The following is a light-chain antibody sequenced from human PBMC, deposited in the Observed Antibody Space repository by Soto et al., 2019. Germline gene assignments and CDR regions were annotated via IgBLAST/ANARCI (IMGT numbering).Light chain of an antibody. Sequence: QSVLTQAASASGTPGQRVTISCSGSSSNIGSNYVYWYQQLPGTAPKLLIYSDDQRPSGVPDRFAGSKSGTSASLAISGLRSEDEAHYYCAAWDDSLRGLLFGGGTNLTVL. CDR2: SDD. CDR3: AAWDDSLRGLL. J-gene: IGLJ2*01. CDR1: SSNIGSNY. V-gene: IGLV1-47*02.